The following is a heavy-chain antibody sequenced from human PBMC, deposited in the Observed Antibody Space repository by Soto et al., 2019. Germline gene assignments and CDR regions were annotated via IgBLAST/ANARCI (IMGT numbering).Heavy chain of an antibody. D-gene: IGHD3-22*01. J-gene: IGHJ5*02. CDR3: ARGDIYYYDSSGYSFTGFDP. V-gene: IGHV4-34*01. CDR2: INHSGST. Sequence: QVQLQQWGAGLLKPSETLSLTCAVYGGSFSGYYWSWIRQPPGKGLEWIGEINHSGSTNYNPSLKSRVTISVDTSKNQFSLKLSSVPAADTAVYYCARGDIYYYDSSGYSFTGFDPWGQGTLVTVSS. CDR1: GGSFSGYY.